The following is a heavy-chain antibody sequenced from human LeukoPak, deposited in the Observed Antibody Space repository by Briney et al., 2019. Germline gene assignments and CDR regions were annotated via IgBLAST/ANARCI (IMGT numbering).Heavy chain of an antibody. Sequence: PGGSLRLSCAASGXTVSSNHMSWVRQGPGKGREWVSVIYSGGSTYYADSVKGRFTISRDNSKNTLYLQMNSLRAEDTAVYYCASHSSSWYGFDYWGQGTLVTVSS. V-gene: IGHV3-53*01. CDR2: IYSGGST. J-gene: IGHJ4*02. CDR1: GXTVSSNH. D-gene: IGHD6-13*01. CDR3: ASHSSSWYGFDY.